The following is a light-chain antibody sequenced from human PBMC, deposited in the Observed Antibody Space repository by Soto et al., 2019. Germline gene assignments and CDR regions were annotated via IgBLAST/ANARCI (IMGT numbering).Light chain of an antibody. CDR3: QSYDSSLSGWV. V-gene: IGLV1-40*01. CDR1: SSNIGAGYD. J-gene: IGLJ3*02. CDR2: GNS. Sequence: QSVLTQPPSVSGAPGQRVTISCTGSSSNIGAGYDVHWYQQLPGTAPKLLIYGNSNRPSGVPDRFSGSKSGTSASLAITGLQAEDEAVYDCQSYDSSLSGWVFGGGTKLTVL.